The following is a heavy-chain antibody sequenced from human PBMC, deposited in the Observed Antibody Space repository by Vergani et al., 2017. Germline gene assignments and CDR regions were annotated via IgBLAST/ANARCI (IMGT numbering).Heavy chain of an antibody. CDR2: IYYSGST. Sequence: QVQLQESGPGLVKPSETLSLTCTVSGGSISSYYWSWIRQPPGKGLEWIGYIYYSGSTYYNPSLKSRVTISVDTSKNQFSLKLSSVTAADTAVYYCASNGCSSTSCYNIEGGWFDPWGQGTLVTVSS. J-gene: IGHJ5*02. CDR1: GGSISSYY. CDR3: ASNGCSSTSCYNIEGGWFDP. D-gene: IGHD2-2*02. V-gene: IGHV4-59*12.